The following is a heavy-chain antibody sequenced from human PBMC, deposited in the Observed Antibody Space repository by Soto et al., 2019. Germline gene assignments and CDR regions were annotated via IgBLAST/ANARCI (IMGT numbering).Heavy chain of an antibody. CDR3: AKRDSSGYYFY. V-gene: IGHV4-39*07. J-gene: IGHJ6*02. CDR2: IYYSGST. D-gene: IGHD3-22*01. Sequence: PSETLSLTCTVSGGSISSSSYYWGWIRQPSGKGLEWIGSIYYSGSTYYNPSLKSRVTISVDTSKNQFSLNLSSVTAADTAVYYCAKRDSSGYYFYWGQGTTVTVSS. CDR1: GGSISSSSYY.